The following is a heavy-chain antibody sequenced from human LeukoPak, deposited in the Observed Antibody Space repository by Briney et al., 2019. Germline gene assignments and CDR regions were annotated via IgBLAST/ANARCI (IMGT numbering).Heavy chain of an antibody. Sequence: GRSLRLSCAASGFTFDDYAMHWVRQAPGKGLEWVSGISWNSGSIGYADSVKGRFTISRDNAKNSLYLQMNSLRTEDTALYYCAKSVHYYDSSGYYNSLVSYYGMDVWGQGTTVTVSS. CDR1: GFTFDDYA. J-gene: IGHJ6*02. CDR2: ISWNSGSI. D-gene: IGHD3-22*01. V-gene: IGHV3-9*01. CDR3: AKSVHYYDSSGYYNSLVSYYGMDV.